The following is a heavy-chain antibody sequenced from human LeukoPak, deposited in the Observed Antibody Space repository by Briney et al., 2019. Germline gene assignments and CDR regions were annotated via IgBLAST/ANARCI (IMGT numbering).Heavy chain of an antibody. CDR1: GFTSSDSW. Sequence: GGSMTLACAASGFTSSDSWMSWVRQAPEKGLEWVANMNQDGSETDYVDSVKGRFTISRDNARNSLYLQMGSLRAEDTAVYYCATYTHWVAGDVWGQGTTVTVSS. CDR2: MNQDGSET. CDR3: ATYTHWVAGDV. V-gene: IGHV3-7*01. J-gene: IGHJ6*02. D-gene: IGHD3-16*01.